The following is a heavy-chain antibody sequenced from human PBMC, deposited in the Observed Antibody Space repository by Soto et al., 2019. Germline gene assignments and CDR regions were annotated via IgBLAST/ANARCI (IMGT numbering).Heavy chain of an antibody. J-gene: IGHJ6*03. CDR3: AKDSGYDLNYYYYYMDV. Sequence: GGSLRLSCAASGFTFSSYGMHWVRQAPGKGLEWVAVISYDGSNKYYADSVKGRFTISRDNSKNTLYLQMNSLRAEDTAVYYCAKDSGYDLNYYYYYMDVWGKGTTVTVSS. D-gene: IGHD5-12*01. CDR1: GFTFSSYG. CDR2: ISYDGSNK. V-gene: IGHV3-30*18.